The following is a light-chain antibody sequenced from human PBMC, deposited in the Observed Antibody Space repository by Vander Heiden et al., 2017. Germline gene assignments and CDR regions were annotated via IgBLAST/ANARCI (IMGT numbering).Light chain of an antibody. CDR2: SNN. CDR3: AAWDDSLNGHVV. J-gene: IGLJ2*01. Sequence: QSVLTQPPSASVTPGQRVTISCSGSSSNIGSNTVNWYQQLPGTAPKLLIYSNNQRPSGVPDRFSGSKSGTSASLAISGLQSEDEADYYCAAWDDSLNGHVVFGGGTKLTVL. CDR1: SSNIGSNT. V-gene: IGLV1-44*01.